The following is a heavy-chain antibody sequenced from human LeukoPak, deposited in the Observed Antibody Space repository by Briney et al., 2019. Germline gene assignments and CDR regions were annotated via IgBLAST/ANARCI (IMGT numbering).Heavy chain of an antibody. J-gene: IGHJ3*02. V-gene: IGHV1-2*02. CDR2: INPNSGGT. D-gene: IGHD5-18*01. CDR1: GYTFIAYY. CDR3: ARDRGYSYGRDAFDI. Sequence: ASVKVSCKASGYTFIAYYMHWVRQAPGQGLEWMGWINPNSGGTNYAQKFQGRVTMTRDTSISTAYMELRSLRSDDTAVYYCARDRGYSYGRDAFDIWGQGTMVTVSS.